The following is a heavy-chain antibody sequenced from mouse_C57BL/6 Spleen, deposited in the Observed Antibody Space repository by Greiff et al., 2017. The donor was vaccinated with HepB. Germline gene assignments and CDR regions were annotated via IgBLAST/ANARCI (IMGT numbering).Heavy chain of an antibody. J-gene: IGHJ1*03. CDR2: IHPNSGST. CDR3: ARSYYYYGSPHWYFDV. D-gene: IGHD1-1*01. Sequence: QVHVKQSGAELVKPGASVKLSCKASGYTFTSYWMHWVKQRPGQGLEWIGMIHPNSGSTNYNEKFKSKATLTVDKSSSTAYMQLSSLTSEDSAVYYCARSYYYYGSPHWYFDVWGTGTTVTVSS. CDR1: GYTFTSYW. V-gene: IGHV1-64*01.